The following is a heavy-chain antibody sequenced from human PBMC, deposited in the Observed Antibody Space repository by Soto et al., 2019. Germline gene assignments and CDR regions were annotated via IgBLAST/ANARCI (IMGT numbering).Heavy chain of an antibody. CDR1: GFTFSSYW. D-gene: IGHD2-15*01. V-gene: IGHV3-7*01. CDR3: ARMRVVAAMGYYYYYGMDV. Sequence: PGGSLRLSCAASGFTFSSYWMSWVRQAPGKGLEWVANIKQDGSEKYYVDSVKGRFTISRDNAKNSLYLQMNSLRAEDTAVYYCARMRVVAAMGYYYYYGMDVWGQGTTVTVSS. CDR2: IKQDGSEK. J-gene: IGHJ6*02.